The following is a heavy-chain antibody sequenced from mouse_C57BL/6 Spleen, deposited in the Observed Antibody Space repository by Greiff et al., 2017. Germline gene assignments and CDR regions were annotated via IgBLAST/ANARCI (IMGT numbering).Heavy chain of an antibody. Sequence: VQLKESGPGLVKPSQSLSLTCSVTGYSITSGYYWNWIRQFPGNKLEWMGYISYDGSNNYNPSLKNRISITRDTSKNQFFLKLNSVTTEDTATYYCAREDYGSRDWYFDVWGTGTTVTVSS. D-gene: IGHD1-1*01. CDR1: GYSITSGYY. V-gene: IGHV3-6*01. CDR3: AREDYGSRDWYFDV. CDR2: ISYDGSN. J-gene: IGHJ1*03.